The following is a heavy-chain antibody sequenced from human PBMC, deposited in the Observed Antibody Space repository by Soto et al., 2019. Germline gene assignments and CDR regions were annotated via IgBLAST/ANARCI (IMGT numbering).Heavy chain of an antibody. J-gene: IGHJ3*02. CDR2: MNPRTNDT. CDR1: GYTFTGYD. V-gene: IGHV1-8*01. D-gene: IGHD3-16*02. Sequence: ASVKVSCKASGYTFTGYDINWVRQAPGQGLEWMGRMNPRTNDTAYAQKFQGRVSMTWDSSISTAYMDLSNLRSEDTAVYYCIIGGAIVLDAFDIWGQGTLVTVSS. CDR3: IIGGAIVLDAFDI.